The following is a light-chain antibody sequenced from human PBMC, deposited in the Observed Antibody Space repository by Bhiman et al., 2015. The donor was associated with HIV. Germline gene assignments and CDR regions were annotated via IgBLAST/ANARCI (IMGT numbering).Light chain of an antibody. Sequence: QSVLTQPPSVSAAPGQKVTISCSGSSSNIGNNYVSWYQQLPGTAPKLLIYDNNKRPSGIPDRFSGSKSGTSATLGITGLQTGDEADYYCTSYTVSASFVFGGATKVTVL. CDR1: SSNIGNNY. V-gene: IGLV1-51*01. J-gene: IGLJ1*01. CDR3: TSYTVSASFV. CDR2: DNN.